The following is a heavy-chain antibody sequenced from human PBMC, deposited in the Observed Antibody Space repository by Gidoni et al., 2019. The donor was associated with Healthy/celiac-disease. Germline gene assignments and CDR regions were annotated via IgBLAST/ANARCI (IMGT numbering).Heavy chain of an antibody. CDR1: GGPISRGGYY. CDR2: IYYSGST. CDR3: ARHRYSSGWYYFDY. Sequence: QGQLQESGPGLVKPSKTLSPTCTVSGGPISRGGYYWSWIRQHPGKGLEWIGYIYYSGSTYYNPSLKSRVTISVDTSKNQFSLKLSSVTAADTAVYYCARHRYSSGWYYFDYWGQGTLVTVSS. D-gene: IGHD6-19*01. V-gene: IGHV4-31*03. J-gene: IGHJ4*02.